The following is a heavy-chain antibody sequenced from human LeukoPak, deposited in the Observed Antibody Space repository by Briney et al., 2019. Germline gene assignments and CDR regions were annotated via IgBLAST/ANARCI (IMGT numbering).Heavy chain of an antibody. CDR2: ISYDGSNK. CDR1: GFTFSSYG. J-gene: IGHJ4*02. V-gene: IGHV3-30*18. Sequence: GGSLRLSCAASGFTFSSYGMHWVRQAPGKGLEWVAVISYDGSNKYYADSVKGRFTISRDNSKNTLYLQMNSLRAEDTAVYYCAKAKMATIDNWGQGTLVTVSS. CDR3: AKAKMATIDN. D-gene: IGHD5-24*01.